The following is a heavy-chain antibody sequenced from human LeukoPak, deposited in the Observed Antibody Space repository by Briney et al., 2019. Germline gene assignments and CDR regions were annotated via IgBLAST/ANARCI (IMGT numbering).Heavy chain of an antibody. CDR2: INRDGSPK. V-gene: IGHV3-7*03. CDR3: ARDNNNCSGSRCYDRFDY. D-gene: IGHD2-15*01. CDR1: GFSLSAYL. J-gene: IGHJ4*02. Sequence: GGSLILSCAAAGFSLSAYLMTWVRQAPGEGLEWVANINRDGSPKNCVETVKGRFSTGKDNGENSQFLQMNSVKAEDTAVYYCARDNNNCSGSRCYDRFDYWGQGTLVTVSS.